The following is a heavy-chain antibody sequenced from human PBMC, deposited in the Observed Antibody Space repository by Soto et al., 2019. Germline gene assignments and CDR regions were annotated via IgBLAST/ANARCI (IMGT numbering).Heavy chain of an antibody. D-gene: IGHD2-2*01. CDR1: GYTFTSYA. V-gene: IGHV1-3*01. CDR2: INAGNGNT. J-gene: IGHJ4*02. CDR3: ALPDIVVVPAAPPAPVGGYDFRFDY. Sequence: ASVKVSCKASGYTFTSYAMHWVRQAPGQRLEWMGWINAGNGNTKYSQKFQGRVTITRDTSASTAYMELSSLRSEDTAVYYCALPDIVVVPAAPPAPVGGYDFRFDYWGQGTLVTVSS.